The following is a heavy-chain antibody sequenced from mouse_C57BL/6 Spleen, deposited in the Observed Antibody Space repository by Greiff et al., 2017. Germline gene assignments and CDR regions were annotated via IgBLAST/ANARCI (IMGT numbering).Heavy chain of an antibody. CDR2: ISNGGGST. J-gene: IGHJ3*01. V-gene: IGHV5-12*01. Sequence: EVQGVESGGGLVQPGGSLKLSCAASGFTFSDYYMYWVRQTPEKRLEWVAYISNGGGSTYYPDTVKGRFTISRDNAKNTLYLQMSRLKSEDTAMYYCARQGGKERAWFAYWGQGTLVTVSA. D-gene: IGHD1-3*01. CDR3: ARQGGKERAWFAY. CDR1: GFTFSDYY.